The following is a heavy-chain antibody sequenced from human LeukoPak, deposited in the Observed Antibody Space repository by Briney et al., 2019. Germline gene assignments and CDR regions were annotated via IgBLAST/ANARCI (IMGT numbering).Heavy chain of an antibody. CDR1: GFTFSSYG. CDR3: AKPALIAARRGYFDY. D-gene: IGHD6-6*01. CDR2: ISYDGSNK. Sequence: GGSLRLSCAASGFTFSSYGMHWVRQAPGKGLEWVAVISYDGSNKYYADSVKGRFIISRDNSKNTLYLQMNSLRAEDTAVYYCAKPALIAARRGYFDYWGQGTLVTVSS. V-gene: IGHV3-30*18. J-gene: IGHJ4*02.